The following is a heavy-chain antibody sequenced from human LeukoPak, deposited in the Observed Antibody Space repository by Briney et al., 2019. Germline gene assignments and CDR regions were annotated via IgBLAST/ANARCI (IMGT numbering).Heavy chain of an antibody. J-gene: IGHJ4*02. CDR3: ASGGGSSGFPDD. D-gene: IGHD3-22*01. V-gene: IGHV1-2*02. CDR1: GYTFNYY. CDR2: INPNSGGA. Sequence: ASVKVSCKSSGYTFNYYMHWVRQAPGQGLEWMGWINPNSGGANYAQKFLGRVTVTRDTSISTAYMELSRLRSDDTAMYYCASGGGSSGFPDDWGQGTLVTVSS.